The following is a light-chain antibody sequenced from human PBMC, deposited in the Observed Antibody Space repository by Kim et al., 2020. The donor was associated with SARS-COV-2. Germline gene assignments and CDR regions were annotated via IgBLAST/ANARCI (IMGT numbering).Light chain of an antibody. CDR3: QQRSNWPRT. CDR2: DAS. CDR1: QSVSSR. Sequence: EIVLTQSPATLSLSPGERATLSCRASQSVSSRLAWFQQKPGQAPRLLIYDASNRAAGIPARFSGSGSGTDFTLTISGLEPEDFAVYYCQQRSNWPRTFGQGTKLEI. J-gene: IGKJ2*01. V-gene: IGKV3-11*01.